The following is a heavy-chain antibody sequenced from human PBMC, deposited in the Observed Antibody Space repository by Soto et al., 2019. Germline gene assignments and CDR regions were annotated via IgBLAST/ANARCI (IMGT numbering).Heavy chain of an antibody. CDR1: GGTFSSYT. Sequence: QVQLVQSGAEVKKPGSSVKVSCKASGGTFSSYTISWVRQAPGQGLEWMGRIIPILGIANYAQKFQGRVTITADKSTSTAYMELSSLRSEDTAVYYCASRDGYNYVPPDYWGQGTLVTVSS. CDR2: IIPILGIA. CDR3: ASRDGYNYVPPDY. D-gene: IGHD5-12*01. V-gene: IGHV1-69*02. J-gene: IGHJ4*02.